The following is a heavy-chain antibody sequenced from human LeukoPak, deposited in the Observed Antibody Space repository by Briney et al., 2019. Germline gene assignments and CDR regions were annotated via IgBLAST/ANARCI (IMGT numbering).Heavy chain of an antibody. Sequence: SETLSLTCTVSGGSISSYYWSWIRQPAGKGLEWIGRIYTSGSTNYNPSLKSRVTMSVDTSKNQFSLKLSSVTAADTAVYYCARELVVPAATIPPNHWGIDYWGQGTLVTVSS. CDR2: IYTSGST. CDR1: GGSISSYY. CDR3: ARELVVPAATIPPNHWGIDY. V-gene: IGHV4-4*07. J-gene: IGHJ4*02. D-gene: IGHD2-2*01.